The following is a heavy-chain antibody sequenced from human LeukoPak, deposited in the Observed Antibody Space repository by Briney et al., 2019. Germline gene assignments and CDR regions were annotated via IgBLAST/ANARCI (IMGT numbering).Heavy chain of an antibody. D-gene: IGHD2-2*02. Sequence: GASVKVSCKASGYTFTSYYMHWVRRAPGQGLEWMGIINPSGGSTSYAQKFQGRVTMTRDMSTSTVYMELSSLRSEDTAVYYCARVHCSSTSCYTEYWFDPWGQGTLVTVSS. CDR1: GYTFTSYY. J-gene: IGHJ5*02. CDR3: ARVHCSSTSCYTEYWFDP. V-gene: IGHV1-46*01. CDR2: INPSGGST.